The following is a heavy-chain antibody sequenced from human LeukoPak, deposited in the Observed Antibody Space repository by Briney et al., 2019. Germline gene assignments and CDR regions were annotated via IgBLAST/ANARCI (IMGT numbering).Heavy chain of an antibody. V-gene: IGHV1-18*01. J-gene: IGHJ5*02. Sequence: ASVKVSCKASGYIFTSYGISWLRQAPGQGLEWTGWISVYNGNTNYPQRLQGRVTMTTDTSTTTAYMELRSLRSDDTAVYYCARDINGYYYDSHGYYPTDLWGQGTLVTVSS. CDR3: ARDINGYYYDSHGYYPTDL. CDR1: GYIFTSYG. D-gene: IGHD3-22*01. CDR2: ISVYNGNT.